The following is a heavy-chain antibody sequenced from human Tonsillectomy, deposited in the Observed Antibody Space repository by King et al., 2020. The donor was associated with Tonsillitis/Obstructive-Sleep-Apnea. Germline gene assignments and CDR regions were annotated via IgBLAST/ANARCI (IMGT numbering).Heavy chain of an antibody. CDR1: GFTFSNSA. Sequence: DVQLVESGGGLVQPGGSLRLSCAASGFTFSNSAMTWVRQAPGKGLEWVSTLTTSGGKTYYSDSVKGRFTISRDNSRNTLYLQLNSLRAEDTAVYYWAKPHCGGDCYPAHFDCWGQGTLVTVSS. V-gene: IGHV3-23*04. CDR3: AKPHCGGDCYPAHFDC. J-gene: IGHJ4*02. CDR2: LTTSGGKT. D-gene: IGHD2-21*02.